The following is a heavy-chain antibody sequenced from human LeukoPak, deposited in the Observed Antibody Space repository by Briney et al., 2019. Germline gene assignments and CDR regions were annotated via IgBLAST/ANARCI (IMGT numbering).Heavy chain of an antibody. Sequence: GGSLRLSCAAYGFTLSSYWMHWVRQAPGKGPVWVSRINNDGSGTTYADSVKGRLTISRDDAKNTLYLQMNSLRAEDTAVYYCVRGGESTWSWGQGTLVTVSS. CDR2: INNDGSGT. V-gene: IGHV3-74*01. J-gene: IGHJ5*02. D-gene: IGHD2-15*01. CDR1: GFTLSSYW. CDR3: VRGGESTWS.